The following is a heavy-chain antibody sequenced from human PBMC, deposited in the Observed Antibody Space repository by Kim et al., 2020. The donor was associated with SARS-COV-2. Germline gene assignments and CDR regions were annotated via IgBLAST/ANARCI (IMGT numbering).Heavy chain of an antibody. CDR1: GGSISSSSYY. CDR2: IYYSGST. V-gene: IGHV4-39*01. Sequence: SETLSLTCTVSGGSISSSSYYWGWIRQPPGKGLEWIGSIYYSGSTYYNPSLKSRVTISVDTSKNQFSLKLSSVTAADTAVYYCARQAWYQLPILNTYYFDYWGQGTLVTVSS. J-gene: IGHJ4*02. D-gene: IGHD2-2*01. CDR3: ARQAWYQLPILNTYYFDY.